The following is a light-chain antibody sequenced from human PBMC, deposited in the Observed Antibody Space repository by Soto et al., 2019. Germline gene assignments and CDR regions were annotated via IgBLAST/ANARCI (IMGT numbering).Light chain of an antibody. Sequence: QSVLTQPSSVSGAPGQRVTISCTGSSSNIGAGYDVHWYQQLPGTAPKLLIYGNSNRPSGVPDRFSGSKSGTSASLAITGLQAEDEADYYCQSYDSSLSGFVVFGGGTQVTVL. CDR3: QSYDSSLSGFVV. V-gene: IGLV1-40*01. CDR2: GNS. J-gene: IGLJ2*01. CDR1: SSNIGAGYD.